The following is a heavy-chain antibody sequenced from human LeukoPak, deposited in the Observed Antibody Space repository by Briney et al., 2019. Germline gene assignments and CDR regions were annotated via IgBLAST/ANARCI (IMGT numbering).Heavy chain of an antibody. CDR3: AKPREYYYDSSGYYPS. Sequence: PGGSLRLSCAASGFTFSSYAMSWVRQAPGKGLEWVSAISGSGGSTYYADSVKGRFTISRDNSKNTLYLQMNSLRAEDTAVYYCAKPREYYYDSSGYYPSWGQGTLVTVSS. J-gene: IGHJ4*02. V-gene: IGHV3-23*01. CDR2: ISGSGGST. CDR1: GFTFSSYA. D-gene: IGHD3-22*01.